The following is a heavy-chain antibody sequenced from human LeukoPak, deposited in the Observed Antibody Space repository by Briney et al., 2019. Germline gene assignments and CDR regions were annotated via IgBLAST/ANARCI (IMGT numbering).Heavy chain of an antibody. V-gene: IGHV1-18*01. CDR2: ISAYNGNT. D-gene: IGHD3-3*01. J-gene: IGHJ4*02. Sequence: ASVKVSCKASGYTFTSYGISWVRQAPGQGLEWMGWISAYNGNTNYAQKLQGRVTMTTDTSTSTAYMELRSLRSDDTAVYYCAKGATYYDFWSGYDYWGQGTLVTVSS. CDR1: GYTFTSYG. CDR3: AKGATYYDFWSGYDY.